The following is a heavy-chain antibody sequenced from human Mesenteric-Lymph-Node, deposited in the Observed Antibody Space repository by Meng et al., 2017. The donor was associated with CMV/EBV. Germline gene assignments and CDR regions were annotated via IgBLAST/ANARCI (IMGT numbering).Heavy chain of an antibody. CDR3: AKDGGSYLDYYFDY. V-gene: IGHV1-2*02. D-gene: IGHD1-26*01. J-gene: IGHJ4*02. Sequence: KASEYTFIDYYMHWVRPAPGQGLGWMGWINPNPGDTNYAQKFQGRVTMTRDMSINTVYMELTRLRSDDTAVYYCAKDGGSYLDYYFDYWGQGTLVTVSS. CDR1: EYTFIDYY. CDR2: INPNPGDT.